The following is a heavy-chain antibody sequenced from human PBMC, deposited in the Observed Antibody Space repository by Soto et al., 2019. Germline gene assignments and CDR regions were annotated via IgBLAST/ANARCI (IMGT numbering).Heavy chain of an antibody. CDR3: ARHEGEYGSGSYSYYYYYMDV. CDR1: GGSISSYY. CDR2: IYYSGST. Sequence: PSGTLSLTCTVSGGSISSYYWSWIRQPPGKGLEWIGYIYYSGSTNYNPSLKSRVTISVDTSKNQFSLKLSSVTAADTAVYYCARHEGEYGSGSYSYYYYYMDVWGKGTTVTVSS. V-gene: IGHV4-59*08. D-gene: IGHD3-10*01. J-gene: IGHJ6*03.